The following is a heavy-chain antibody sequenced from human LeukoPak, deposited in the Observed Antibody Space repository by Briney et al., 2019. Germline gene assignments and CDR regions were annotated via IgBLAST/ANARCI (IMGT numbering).Heavy chain of an antibody. D-gene: IGHD1-1*01. Sequence: GASVKVSCKASGYTFTNYYLHWVRQAPGQGLEWMGWIYPNTGGTKSTQKFQGRASMTRDTSINTAYMEMINLTSADTAVYYCAREPGTATGYWGQGTLVTVSS. CDR2: IYPNTGGT. CDR3: AREPGTATGY. J-gene: IGHJ4*02. V-gene: IGHV1-2*02. CDR1: GYTFTNYY.